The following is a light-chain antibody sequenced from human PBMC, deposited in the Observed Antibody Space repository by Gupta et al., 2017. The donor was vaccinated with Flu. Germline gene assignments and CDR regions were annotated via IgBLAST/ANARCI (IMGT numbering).Light chain of an antibody. J-gene: IGLJ3*02. CDR1: TGAVTSGHY. CDR2: DTS. CDR3: LLSYSGPRV. Sequence: QAVVTQEPSLTVSPGGTVTLSCGSSTGAVTSGHYPYWFQQKPGQAPRTLIYDTSDKHSWTPARFSGSLLGDRAALTLSGAQPEDEAEYYCLLSYSGPRVFGGGTKLTVL. V-gene: IGLV7-46*01.